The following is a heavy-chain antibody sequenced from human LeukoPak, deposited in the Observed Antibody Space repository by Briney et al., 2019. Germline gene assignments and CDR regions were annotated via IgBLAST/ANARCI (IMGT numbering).Heavy chain of an antibody. CDR1: GYSFTSYW. V-gene: IGHV5-51*01. D-gene: IGHD2-21*02. CDR2: IYPGDSDT. Sequence: GESLKISCKGSGYSFTSYWIGWVRQMPGKGLEWMGIIYPGDSDTRYSPSFQGQVTISADKSISTAYLQWSSLKDSDTAMYYCARREYCGCDCYYDVNWFDPWGQGILVTVSS. J-gene: IGHJ5*02. CDR3: ARREYCGCDCYYDVNWFDP.